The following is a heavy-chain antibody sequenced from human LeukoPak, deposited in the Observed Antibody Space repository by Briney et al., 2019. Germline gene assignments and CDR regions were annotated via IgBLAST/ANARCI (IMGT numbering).Heavy chain of an antibody. CDR2: IIPIFGTA. V-gene: IGHV1-69*01. J-gene: IGHJ6*02. CDR1: GGTFNSYA. D-gene: IGHD1-14*01. CDR3: ARDNRPDYYYGIDV. Sequence: ASVKVSCKASGGTFNSYAISWVRQAPGQGLEWMGGIIPIFGTANYAQKFQGRVTITADESTSTAYMELSSLRSEDTAVYYCARDNRPDYYYGIDVWGQGTTVTVSS.